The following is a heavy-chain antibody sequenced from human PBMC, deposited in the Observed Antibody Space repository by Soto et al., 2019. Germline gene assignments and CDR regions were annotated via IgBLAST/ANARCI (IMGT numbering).Heavy chain of an antibody. CDR1: GYTFSSYA. Sequence: EVQLLESGGGLVQPGGSLRISCAASGYTFSSYAMSWVRQAPGKGLEWDSAITASGDTTHYADSVKGRFTISRDNTKSAMYLGMNSLRAGDTAVYYCAKVRPLRDCTRTSCLGAFDIGGQGTMVTVSS. V-gene: IGHV3-23*01. J-gene: IGHJ3*02. D-gene: IGHD2-2*01. CDR3: AKVRPLRDCTRTSCLGAFDI. CDR2: ITASGDTT.